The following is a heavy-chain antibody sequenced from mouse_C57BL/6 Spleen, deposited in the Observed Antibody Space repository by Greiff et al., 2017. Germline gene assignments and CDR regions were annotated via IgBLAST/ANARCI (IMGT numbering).Heavy chain of an antibody. Sequence: VQLQQSGAELVKPGASVKISCKASGYAFSSYWMNWVKQRPGKGLEWIGQIYPGDGATNYNGKFKGKATLTADKSSSTAYMQLSSLTSEDSAVYFCARPDSSDYYAMDYWGQGTSVTVSS. V-gene: IGHV1-80*01. CDR3: ARPDSSDYYAMDY. CDR2: IYPGDGAT. J-gene: IGHJ4*01. CDR1: GYAFSSYW. D-gene: IGHD3-2*02.